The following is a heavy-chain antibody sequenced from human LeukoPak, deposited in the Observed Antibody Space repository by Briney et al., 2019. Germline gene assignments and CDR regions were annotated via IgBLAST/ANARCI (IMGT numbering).Heavy chain of an antibody. CDR3: ERGDITMIVVPSD. Sequence: ASVKVSFTASGYTFTGYYMHWVRQAPGQGLEWMGWINPNSGGTNYAQKFQGRVTMTRDTSISTAYMELSRLRSDDTAVYYCERGDITMIVVPSDWGQGTLVTVSS. CDR2: INPNSGGT. V-gene: IGHV1-2*02. D-gene: IGHD3-22*01. J-gene: IGHJ4*02. CDR1: GYTFTGYY.